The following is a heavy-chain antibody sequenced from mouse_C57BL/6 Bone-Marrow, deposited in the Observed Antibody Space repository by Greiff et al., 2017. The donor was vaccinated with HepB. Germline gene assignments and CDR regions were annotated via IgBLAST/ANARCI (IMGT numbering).Heavy chain of an antibody. CDR1: GYTFTSYG. CDR3: ARGTYGYFDY. Sequence: VQLQQSGAELARPGASVKLSCKASGYTFTSYGISWVKQRTGQGLEWIGEIDPSDSYTNYNQKFKGKSTLTLDKASSTAYMQLSSLTSEDSAVYYCARGTYGYFDYWGQGTTLTVSS. J-gene: IGHJ2*01. CDR2: IDPSDSYT. V-gene: IGHV1-69*01. D-gene: IGHD5-1*01.